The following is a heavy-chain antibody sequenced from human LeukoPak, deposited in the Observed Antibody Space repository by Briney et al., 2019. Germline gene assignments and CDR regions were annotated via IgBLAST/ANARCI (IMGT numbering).Heavy chain of an antibody. CDR2: ISYDGSNK. CDR1: GFTFSSYA. J-gene: IGHJ4*02. Sequence: GRSLRLSCAASGFTFSSYAMHWVRQASGKGLEWVAVISYDGSNKYYADSVKGRFTISRDNSKNTLYLQMNSLRAEDTAVYYCARLSLYSSSWYGGYFDYWGQGTLVTVSS. D-gene: IGHD6-13*01. V-gene: IGHV3-30-3*01. CDR3: ARLSLYSSSWYGGYFDY.